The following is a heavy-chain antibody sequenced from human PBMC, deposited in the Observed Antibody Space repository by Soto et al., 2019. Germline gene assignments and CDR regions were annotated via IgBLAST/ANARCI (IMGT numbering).Heavy chain of an antibody. V-gene: IGHV3-21*01. CDR2: ISSSSSYI. J-gene: IGHJ6*02. CDR1: GFTFSSYS. CDR3: ATEPSGSYYKGGMDV. D-gene: IGHD3-10*01. Sequence: GGSLRLSCAASGFTFSSYSMNWVRQAPGKGLEWVSSISSSSSYIYYADSVKGRFTISRDNAKNSLYLQMNSLRAEDTAVYYCATEPSGSYYKGGMDVWGQGTTVTV.